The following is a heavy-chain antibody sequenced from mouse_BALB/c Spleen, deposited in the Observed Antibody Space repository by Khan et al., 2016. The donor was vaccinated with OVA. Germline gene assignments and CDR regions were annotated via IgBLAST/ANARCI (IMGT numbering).Heavy chain of an antibody. D-gene: IGHD1-1*01. Sequence: QVQLQQSGAELVKPGASVKLSCKASGYTFTSFWLHWVKQRPGLGLEWIGEIDPSDNYTNYNQKFKGKATLTLDKSSSTAYMPLSSLTSEDSAVYYCARSYFDGSSTWFGYWGQGTLVTVSA. CDR3: ARSYFDGSSTWFGY. J-gene: IGHJ3*01. CDR1: GYTFTSFW. CDR2: IDPSDNYT. V-gene: IGHV1-69*02.